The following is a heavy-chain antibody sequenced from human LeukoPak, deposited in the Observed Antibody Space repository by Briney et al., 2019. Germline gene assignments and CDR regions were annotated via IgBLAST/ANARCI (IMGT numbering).Heavy chain of an antibody. V-gene: IGHV4-34*01. J-gene: IGHJ3*02. D-gene: IGHD3-22*01. CDR1: GGSFSGYY. CDR2: INHSGST. Sequence: SETLSLTCAVYGGSFSGYYWSWIRQPPGKGLEWIGEINHSGSTNYNPSLKSRVTISVDTSKNQFSLKLSSVTAADTAVYYCARHLSSYYDSSGYYYFIGAFDIWGQGTMVTVSS. CDR3: ARHLSSYYDSSGYYYFIGAFDI.